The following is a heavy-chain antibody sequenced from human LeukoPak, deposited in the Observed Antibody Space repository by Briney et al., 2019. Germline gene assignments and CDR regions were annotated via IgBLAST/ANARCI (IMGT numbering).Heavy chain of an antibody. Sequence: PGGSLRLSCAASGFTFSSYAMSWVRQAPGKGLEWVSASSGSGGDTYYADSVKGRFTISRDNSKNTLYLQMNSLRAEDTAVYYCAKSGYNRFDYWGQGALVTVSS. CDR2: SSGSGGDT. CDR3: AKSGYNRFDY. D-gene: IGHD5-24*01. J-gene: IGHJ4*02. V-gene: IGHV3-23*01. CDR1: GFTFSSYA.